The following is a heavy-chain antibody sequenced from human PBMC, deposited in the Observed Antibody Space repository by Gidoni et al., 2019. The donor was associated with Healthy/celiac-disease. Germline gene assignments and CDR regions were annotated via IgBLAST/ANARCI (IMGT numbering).Heavy chain of an antibody. CDR2: ISSSSSYT. V-gene: IGHV3-11*05. Sequence: QVQLVESGGGLVKPGGSLRLSCAASGFTFSAYYMSWIRQGPGKGLEWVSYISSSSSYTNYADSVKGRFTISRDNAKTSLYLQMNSLRAEDTAVYYCARGNSVQGVIITPFDYWGQGTLVTVSS. CDR1: GFTFSAYY. D-gene: IGHD3-10*01. J-gene: IGHJ4*02. CDR3: ARGNSVQGVIITPFDY.